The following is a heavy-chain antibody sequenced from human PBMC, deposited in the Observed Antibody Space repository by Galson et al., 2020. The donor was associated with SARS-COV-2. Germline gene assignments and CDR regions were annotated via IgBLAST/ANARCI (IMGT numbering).Heavy chain of an antibody. CDR3: AREGGDYKWYFDL. D-gene: IGHD4-17*01. Sequence: ASETLSLTCTVSGGSISSSSYYWGWLRQPPGKGLEWIGCIYYSGSTYYNPALKSRITISVDTSKNQFSLKLSSVTAADTAVYYCAREGGDYKWYFDLWGRGTLVIVSS. V-gene: IGHV4-39*02. CDR2: IYYSGST. CDR1: GGSISSSSYY. J-gene: IGHJ2*01.